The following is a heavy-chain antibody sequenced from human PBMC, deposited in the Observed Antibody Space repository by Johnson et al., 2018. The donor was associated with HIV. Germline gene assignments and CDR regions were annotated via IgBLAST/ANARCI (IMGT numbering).Heavy chain of an antibody. J-gene: IGHJ3*02. CDR1: GFTFSTYG. Sequence: QVQLVESGGGLVQPGGSLRLSCAASGFTFSTYGIHWVRQAPGKGLEWVAFIRNDGSNKYYAESVKGRVTISRDNSKNTLYLQMNSLKSEDMAVYYCTTGDCSGGSCHAFDIWGQGTMVTVSS. CDR3: TTGDCSGGSCHAFDI. CDR2: IRNDGSNK. V-gene: IGHV3-30*02. D-gene: IGHD2-15*01.